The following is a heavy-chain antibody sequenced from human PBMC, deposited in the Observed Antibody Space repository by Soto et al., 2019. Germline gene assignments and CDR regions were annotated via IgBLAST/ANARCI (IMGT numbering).Heavy chain of an antibody. V-gene: IGHV3-23*01. CDR3: AKFFVAGTRGYFDS. Sequence: EVQLLESGGGLVQPGGSLRLSCTVSGFIFSSYAMSCVRQAPGKGREWVSAISACGDNAYYADSVKGRFTISRDRSKSLYLQMKSLRAEDTAIFYCAKFFVAGTRGYFDSWGQGTLVTVTS. CDR2: ISACGDNA. J-gene: IGHJ4*02. CDR1: GFIFSSYA. D-gene: IGHD6-19*01.